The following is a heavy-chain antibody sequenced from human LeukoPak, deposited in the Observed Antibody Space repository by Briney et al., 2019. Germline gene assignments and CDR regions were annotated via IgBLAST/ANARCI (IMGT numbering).Heavy chain of an antibody. CDR1: GYTFTSYG. V-gene: IGHV1-18*01. J-gene: IGHJ4*02. CDR3: ARLAPNRYYYDSSGYRDY. CDR2: ISAYNGNT. Sequence: GASVKVSRKASGYTFTSYGISWVRQAPGQGLEWMGWISAYNGNTNYAQKLQGRVIMTTDTSTSTAYMELRSLRSDDTAVYYCARLAPNRYYYDSSGYRDYWGQGTLVTVSS. D-gene: IGHD3-22*01.